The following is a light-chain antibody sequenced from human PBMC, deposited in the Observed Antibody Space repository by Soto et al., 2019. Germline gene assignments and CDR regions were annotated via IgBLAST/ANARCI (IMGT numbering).Light chain of an antibody. Sequence: EMTQSASTLAASRGGAVPVTCRASQSVSGWLAWYQQKTGEAPKLLIYAASTLQTGVPSRFSGSGYGTDFNLTISSLQSEDFAVYYCQQYDNWPLTFGGGTQVDIK. CDR1: QSVSGW. V-gene: IGKV1-5*01. CDR2: AAS. J-gene: IGKJ4*01. CDR3: QQYDNWPLT.